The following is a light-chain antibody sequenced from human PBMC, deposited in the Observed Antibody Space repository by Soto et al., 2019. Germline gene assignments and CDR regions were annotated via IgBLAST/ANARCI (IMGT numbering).Light chain of an antibody. CDR3: QQYNNWPIT. CDR1: QSIGSN. Sequence: EIVMTQSPATLSVSPGERATLSCRASQSIGSNLAWYQQKPGQSPRLLIYGASTRATGLPARFSGSGSGTEFTLTISILQSEDFALYYCQQYNNWPITFGQGTRLEIK. J-gene: IGKJ5*01. V-gene: IGKV3-15*01. CDR2: GAS.